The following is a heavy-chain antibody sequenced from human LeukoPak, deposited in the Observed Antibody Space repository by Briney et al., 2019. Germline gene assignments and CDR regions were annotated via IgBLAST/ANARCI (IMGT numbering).Heavy chain of an antibody. V-gene: IGHV1-8*01. CDR1: GYTFTSYD. J-gene: IGHJ4*02. CDR2: MNPNSGNT. Sequence: ASVKVSCKASGYTFTSYDINWVRQATGQGLEWMGWMNPNSGNTGYAQKFQGRVTMTRNTSISTAYMELSSLRSEDTAVYCCARGGDIVVVPAAQFDYWGQGTLVTVSS. CDR3: ARGGDIVVVPAAQFDY. D-gene: IGHD2-2*01.